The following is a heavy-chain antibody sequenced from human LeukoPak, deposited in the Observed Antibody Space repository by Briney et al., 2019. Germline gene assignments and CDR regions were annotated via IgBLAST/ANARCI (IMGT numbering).Heavy chain of an antibody. D-gene: IGHD3-9*01. Sequence: ASVKVSCKASGGTFSSYAISWVRQAPGQGLEWMGGIIPIFGTANYAQKFQGRVTITADESTSTAYMELSSLRSEDTAVYYCARGPYYDILTGYYDDWFDPWGQGTLVTVSS. V-gene: IGHV1-69*13. J-gene: IGHJ5*02. CDR2: IIPIFGTA. CDR1: GGTFSSYA. CDR3: ARGPYYDILTGYYDDWFDP.